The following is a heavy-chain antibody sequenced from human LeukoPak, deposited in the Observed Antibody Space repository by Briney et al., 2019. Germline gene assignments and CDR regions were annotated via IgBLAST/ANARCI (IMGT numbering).Heavy chain of an antibody. J-gene: IGHJ5*02. V-gene: IGHV4-34*01. CDR1: GGSISSYY. CDR3: ARGQVVPAVRTFDP. Sequence: SETLSLTCTVSGGSISSYYWSWIRQPAGKGLEWIGEINHSGSTNYNPSLKSRVTISVDTSKNQFSLKLTSVTAADTAVYYCARGQVVPAVRTFDPWGQGTLVTVSS. CDR2: INHSGST. D-gene: IGHD2-2*01.